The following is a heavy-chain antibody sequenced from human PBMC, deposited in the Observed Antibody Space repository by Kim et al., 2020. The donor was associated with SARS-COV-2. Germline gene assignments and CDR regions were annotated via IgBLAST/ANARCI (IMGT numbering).Heavy chain of an antibody. J-gene: IGHJ4*02. D-gene: IGHD3-16*01. V-gene: IGHV4-4*08. CDR3: ARDGGHVEIDY. Sequence: YPPSLKGRVTLSRDTSKNQFYLKLNCVSGADTAVYYCARDGGHVEIDYWGQGTLVTVSS.